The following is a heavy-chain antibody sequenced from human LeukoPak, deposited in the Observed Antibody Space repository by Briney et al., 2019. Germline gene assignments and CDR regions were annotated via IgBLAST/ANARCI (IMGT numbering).Heavy chain of an antibody. J-gene: IGHJ5*02. Sequence: GGSLRLSCAASGFTFSSYGMHWVRQAPGKGLEWVAFIRYDGSNKYYADSVKGRFTISRDNSKNTLYLQMNSLRAEDTAVYYCANHYCSSTSCYKGSWGQGNLVTVSS. CDR3: ANHYCSSTSCYKGS. D-gene: IGHD2-2*02. CDR2: IRYDGSNK. V-gene: IGHV3-30*02. CDR1: GFTFSSYG.